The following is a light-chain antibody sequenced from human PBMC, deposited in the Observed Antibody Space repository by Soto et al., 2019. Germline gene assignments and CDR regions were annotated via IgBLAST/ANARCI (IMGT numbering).Light chain of an antibody. J-gene: IGLJ1*01. CDR3: SSYAGSNNFGYV. Sequence: QSVLTQPPSASGSPGQSVTISCTGTSRDVGGYNYVSWYQQHPGKAPKLMIYEVSKRPSGVPDRFSGSKSGNTASLTVSGLQAEDEADYYCSSYAGSNNFGYVFGTGTKSPS. CDR1: SRDVGGYNY. V-gene: IGLV2-8*01. CDR2: EVS.